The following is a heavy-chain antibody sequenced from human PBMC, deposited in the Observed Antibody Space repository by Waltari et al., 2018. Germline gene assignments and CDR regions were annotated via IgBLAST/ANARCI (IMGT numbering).Heavy chain of an antibody. D-gene: IGHD3-16*01. V-gene: IGHV4-31*03. CDR1: GGSISRGGYY. CDR3: ARVSPWGWADY. Sequence: QVQLQESGPGLVKPSQTLFLTCTVSGGSISRGGYYWRWIRQHPGKGLEWIGYIYYSGSTYYNPSLKSRVTISVDTSKNQFSLKLSSVTAADTAVYYCARVSPWGWADYWGQGTLVTVSS. J-gene: IGHJ4*02. CDR2: IYYSGST.